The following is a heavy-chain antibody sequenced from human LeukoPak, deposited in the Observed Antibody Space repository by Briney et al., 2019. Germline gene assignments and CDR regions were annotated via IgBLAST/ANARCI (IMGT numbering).Heavy chain of an antibody. V-gene: IGHV3-30*02. CDR3: AKAGVLLWFGELLD. CDR1: GFTFSSYG. D-gene: IGHD3-10*01. CDR2: IRYDGSNK. J-gene: IGHJ4*02. Sequence: RPGGSLRLSCAASGFTFSSYGMHWVRQAPGKGLEWVAFIRYDGSNKYYADSVKGRFTISRDNSKNTLYLQMNSLRAEDTAVYYCAKAGVLLWFGELLDWGQGTLVTVSS.